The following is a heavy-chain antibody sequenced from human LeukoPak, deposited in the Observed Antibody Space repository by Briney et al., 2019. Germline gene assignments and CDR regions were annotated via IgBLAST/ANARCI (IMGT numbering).Heavy chain of an antibody. J-gene: IGHJ3*02. V-gene: IGHV3-23*01. Sequence: GGSLRLSCAASGFTFSSYAMSWVRQAPGKGLEWVSAISGSGATSFSVDSVKGRFTISRDNSKNTLYLQMNSLRAEDMAVYYCARIEWERLGRAFDIWGQGTMVTVSS. CDR2: ISGSGATS. CDR3: ARIEWERLGRAFDI. D-gene: IGHD1-26*01. CDR1: GFTFSSYA.